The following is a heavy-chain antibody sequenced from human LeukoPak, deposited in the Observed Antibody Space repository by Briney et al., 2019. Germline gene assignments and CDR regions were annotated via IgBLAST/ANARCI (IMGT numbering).Heavy chain of an antibody. J-gene: IGHJ5*02. D-gene: IGHD2-2*02. CDR1: GGTFSSYA. Sequence: ASVKVSCKASGGTFSSYAISWVRQAPGQGLEWMGGIIPIFGTANYAQKFQGRVTITTDESTSTAYMELSSLRSEDTAVYYCARDHCSSTSCYKWFDPWGQGTLVTVSS. CDR3: ARDHCSSTSCYKWFDP. CDR2: IIPIFGTA. V-gene: IGHV1-69*05.